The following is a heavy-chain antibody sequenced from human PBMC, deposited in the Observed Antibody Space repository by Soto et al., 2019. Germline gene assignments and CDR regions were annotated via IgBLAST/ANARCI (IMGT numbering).Heavy chain of an antibody. CDR2: IHTAGDT. CDR1: GFTLNTYD. V-gene: IGHV3-13*01. CDR3: ARVPCTWCAFDI. Sequence: PGGSLRRSCAASGFTLNTYDMHWVRQTTGKGLEWVSGIHTAGDTHYPGSVKGRFTISRDSAKNSLYLQMNSLRAGDTAVYYCARVPCTWCAFDIWGQGTKVTVSS. J-gene: IGHJ3*02. D-gene: IGHD2-15*01.